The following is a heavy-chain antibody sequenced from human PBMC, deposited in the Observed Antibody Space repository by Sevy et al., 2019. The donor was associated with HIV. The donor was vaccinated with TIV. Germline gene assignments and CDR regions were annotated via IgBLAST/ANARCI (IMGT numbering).Heavy chain of an antibody. V-gene: IGHV1-2*02. J-gene: IGHJ4*02. Sequence: ASVKVSCKASGYTFTGYYMHWVRQAPGQGLEWMGWINPNSGGTNYAQKFQGRVTMTRDTSISTAYMELSRLGSDVTAWYYGAIAKLPGIAAAGLDYWGQGTLVTVSS. CDR1: GYTFTGYY. D-gene: IGHD6-13*01. CDR3: AIAKLPGIAAAGLDY. CDR2: INPNSGGT.